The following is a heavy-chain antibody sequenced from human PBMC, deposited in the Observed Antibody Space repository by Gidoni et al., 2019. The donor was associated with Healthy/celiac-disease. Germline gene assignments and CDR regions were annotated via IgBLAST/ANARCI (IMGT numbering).Heavy chain of an antibody. CDR2: IYYSGST. CDR1: GGSISSSSYY. Sequence: QLQLQESGPGLVKPSETLSLTCTVSGGSISSSSYYWGWIRQPPGKGLEWIGSIYYSGSTYYNPSLKSRVTISVDTSKNQFSLKLSSVTAADTAVYYCARLGFSGSYVYNWFDPWGQGTLVTVSS. D-gene: IGHD1-26*01. V-gene: IGHV4-39*01. J-gene: IGHJ5*02. CDR3: ARLGFSGSYVYNWFDP.